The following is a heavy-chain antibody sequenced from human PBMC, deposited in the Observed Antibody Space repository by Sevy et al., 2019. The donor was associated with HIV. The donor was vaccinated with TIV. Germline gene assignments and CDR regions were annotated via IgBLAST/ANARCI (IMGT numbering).Heavy chain of an antibody. D-gene: IGHD5-18*01. CDR2: MYSDGST. Sequence: GGSLRLSCAASGFPVSSNYMSWVRQAPGKGLEWVSVMYSDGSTYHADSVKGRFTISRDNSKNTLYLQMNSLRVEDMAVYYCARGKSGYGYGLDYWGQGTLVTVSP. J-gene: IGHJ4*02. CDR3: ARGKSGYGYGLDY. CDR1: GFPVSSNY. V-gene: IGHV3-66*01.